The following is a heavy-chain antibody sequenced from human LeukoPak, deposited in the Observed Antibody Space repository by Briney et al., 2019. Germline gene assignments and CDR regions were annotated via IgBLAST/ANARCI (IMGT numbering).Heavy chain of an antibody. CDR1: GFTFSSYG. CDR2: ISGSAHNT. V-gene: IGHV3-23*01. J-gene: IGHJ4*02. CDR3: AKHSGSYFHYYFDH. Sequence: PGGSLRPSCGVSGFTFSSYGMSWVRQAPGKGLEWVSVISGSAHNTDYADSVKGRFTISRDNSGNTMYLQMNSLRVEDTAVYYCAKHSGSYFHYYFDHWGRGTLVTVSS. D-gene: IGHD1-26*01.